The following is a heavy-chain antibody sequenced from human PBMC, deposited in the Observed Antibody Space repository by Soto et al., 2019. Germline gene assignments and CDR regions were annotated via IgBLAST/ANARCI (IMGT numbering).Heavy chain of an antibody. V-gene: IGHV5-10-1*01. CDR2: IDPSDSYT. CDR1: GYSFTSYW. D-gene: IGHD2-15*01. Sequence: GESLKISCKGSGYSFTSYWISWVRQMPGKGLEWMGRIDPSDSYTNYSPSFQGHVTISADKSISTAYLQWSSLKASDTAMSYWARQDSPHANNGFDPWGQGTLVPVSS. J-gene: IGHJ5*02. CDR3: ARQDSPHANNGFDP.